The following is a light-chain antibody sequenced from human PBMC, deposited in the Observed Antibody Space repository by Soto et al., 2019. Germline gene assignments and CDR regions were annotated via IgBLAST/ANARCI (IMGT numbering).Light chain of an antibody. V-gene: IGKV3-15*01. J-gene: IGKJ1*01. CDR1: QSLSSN. CDR2: GAS. CDR3: QQFIDGWT. Sequence: EIVMTQSPATLSVSPGERATLSCRASQSLSSNLAWFQQKPGQAPRLLVYGASTRAAGIPARFSGSGSGAEFTLTISSLQSDDFATYYCQQFIDGWTFGQGTKVDIK.